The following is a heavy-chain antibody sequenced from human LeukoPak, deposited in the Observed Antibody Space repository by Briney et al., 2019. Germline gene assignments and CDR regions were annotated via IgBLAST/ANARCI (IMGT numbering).Heavy chain of an antibody. CDR1: GDSISSSNYY. CDR2: IYNSGSWST. Sequence: TSETLSLTCTVSGDSISSSNYYWGWIRQPQGKGLEWFGTIYNSGSWSTYYNPSLKGRLTVSVATSKNQFSLKVSSVTAADTAVYYCTRAKTTVVAPYNWFGPWGQGTLVTVSS. V-gene: IGHV4-39*01. D-gene: IGHD4-23*01. CDR3: TRAKTTVVAPYNWFGP. J-gene: IGHJ5*02.